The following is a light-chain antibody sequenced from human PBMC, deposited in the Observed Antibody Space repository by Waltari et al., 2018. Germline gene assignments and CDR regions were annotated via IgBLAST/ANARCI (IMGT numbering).Light chain of an antibody. CDR1: QSVSSSY. CDR3: QQYGSSPYT. Sequence: EMVLTQSPGTLSLSPGERATLSCRATQSVSSSYLAWYQQKPGHAPRLLIYGASSRAPGIPARFSGSGSGTAFTLTISRLEPEDFAVYYCQQYGSSPYTFGQGTKLEIK. J-gene: IGKJ2*01. V-gene: IGKV3-20*01. CDR2: GAS.